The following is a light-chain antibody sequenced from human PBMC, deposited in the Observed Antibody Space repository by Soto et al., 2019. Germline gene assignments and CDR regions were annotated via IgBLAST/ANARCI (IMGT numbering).Light chain of an antibody. V-gene: IGKV3-11*01. J-gene: IGKJ1*01. CDR3: QEGSNWPWT. CDR1: QSVRSN. Sequence: EIVLTQSPATLSLSPGERATLSCRASQSVRSNLAWSQQKPGQAPRLLIYDASNRATGIPAIFSGSRSGTDFTLTISNLGPGDLGVYYCQEGSNWPWTGGQGAKVEI. CDR2: DAS.